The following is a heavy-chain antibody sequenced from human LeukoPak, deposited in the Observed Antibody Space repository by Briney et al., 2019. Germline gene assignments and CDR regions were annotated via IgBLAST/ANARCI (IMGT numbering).Heavy chain of an antibody. J-gene: IGHJ4*02. CDR1: GGSISSSSYY. CDR3: ASILRGSSLDY. Sequence: PSETLSLTCTVSGGSISSSSYYWGWIRQPPGTGLEWIGSIYYSGSTYYNPSLKSRVTISVDTSKNQFSLKLSSVTAADTAVYYCASILRGSSLDYWGQGTLVTVSS. V-gene: IGHV4-39*01. CDR2: IYYSGST. D-gene: IGHD2-2*01.